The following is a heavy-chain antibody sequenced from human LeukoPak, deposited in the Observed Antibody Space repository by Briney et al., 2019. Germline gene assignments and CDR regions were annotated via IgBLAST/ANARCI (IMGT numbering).Heavy chain of an antibody. CDR1: GFTFSSYG. J-gene: IGHJ4*02. D-gene: IGHD6-13*01. V-gene: IGHV3-33*01. CDR2: IWYDGSNK. CDR3: ARARIRSSWYFDY. Sequence: GRSLILSCAASGFTFSSYGMHWVRQAPGKGLEWVAVIWYDGSNKYYADSVKGRFTISRDNSRNTLYLQMNSLRAEDTAVYYCARARIRSSWYFDYWGQGTLVTVSS.